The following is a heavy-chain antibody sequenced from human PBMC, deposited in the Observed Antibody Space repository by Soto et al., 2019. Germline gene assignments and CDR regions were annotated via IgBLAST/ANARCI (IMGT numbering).Heavy chain of an antibody. CDR3: ARVVAHYSGSYRTIDY. D-gene: IGHD1-26*01. J-gene: IGHJ4*02. CDR1: GFSFSSYW. V-gene: IGHV3-74*01. CDR2: ISGDGSST. Sequence: EVQLVEPGGGLIQPGGSLRLSCAVSGFSFSSYWMHWVRQAPGKGLVWVSRISGDGSSTSYADSVKGRFTISRDNAKNTLYLQMNSLRAEDTAVYYCARVVAHYSGSYRTIDYWGQGTLVTVSS.